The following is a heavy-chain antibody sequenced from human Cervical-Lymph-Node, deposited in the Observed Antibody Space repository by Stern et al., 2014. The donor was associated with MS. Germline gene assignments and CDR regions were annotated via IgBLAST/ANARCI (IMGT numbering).Heavy chain of an antibody. J-gene: IGHJ4*02. CDR3: AKDRELVVVTFDS. V-gene: IGHV3-23*04. Sequence: EVQLVQSGGGLVQPGGSLRLSCAASGFTFSDYAMSLVRQAPGKGLERVSAISLSGGSTFYADSVQGRFTISRDNSKNTLYLQMNSLRAEDTAVYYCAKDRELVVVTFDSWGQGTLVTVSS. D-gene: IGHD2-15*01. CDR2: ISLSGGST. CDR1: GFTFSDYA.